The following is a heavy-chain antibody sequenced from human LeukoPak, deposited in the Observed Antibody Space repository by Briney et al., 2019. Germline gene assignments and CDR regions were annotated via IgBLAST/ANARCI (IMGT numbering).Heavy chain of an antibody. CDR2: INSDGSRI. CDR1: GFTFSSYW. CDR3: ARNARPYYYYGVDV. Sequence: GGSLRLSCAASGFTFSSYWMHWVRQAPGKGLVWVSRINSDGSRISYADSVKGRFTISRDNAKNTLDLQMNSLRAEDTGVYYCARNARPYYYYGVDVWGQGTTVTASS. V-gene: IGHV3-74*01. D-gene: IGHD6-6*01. J-gene: IGHJ6*02.